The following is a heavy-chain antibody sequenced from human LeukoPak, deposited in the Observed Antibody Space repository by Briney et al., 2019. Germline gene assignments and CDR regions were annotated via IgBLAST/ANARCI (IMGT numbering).Heavy chain of an antibody. V-gene: IGHV4-31*03. D-gene: IGHD5-18*01. CDR1: GGSISSGGYY. CDR2: ICYSGST. CDR3: ARDSIQLWFGYYYYYMDV. Sequence: SQTLSLTCTVSGGSISSGGYYWSWIRQHPGKGLERIGYICYSGSTYYNPSLKSRVTISVDTSKNQFSLKLSSVTAADTAVYYCARDSIQLWFGYYYYYMDVWGKGTTVTVSS. J-gene: IGHJ6*03.